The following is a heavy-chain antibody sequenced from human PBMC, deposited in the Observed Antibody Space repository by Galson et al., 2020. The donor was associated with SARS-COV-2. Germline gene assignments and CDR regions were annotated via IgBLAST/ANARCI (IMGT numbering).Heavy chain of an antibody. D-gene: IGHD5-12*01. CDR2: IKSQVVGETT. V-gene: IGHV3-15*05. CDR1: GFTFRNAW. J-gene: IGHJ4*02. Sequence: GESLKISCAASGFTFRNAWMSWVRQAPGKGLEWVGRIKSQVVGETTDYVAPVKDRFIISRDDSKDTLYLQMNSLKTEDTAMYYCATGTYGGYDPHPDFDNWGQGTLVTVSS. CDR3: ATGTYGGYDPHPDFDN.